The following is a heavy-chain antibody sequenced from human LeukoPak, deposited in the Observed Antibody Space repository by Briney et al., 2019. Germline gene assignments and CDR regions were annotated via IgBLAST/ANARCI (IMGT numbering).Heavy chain of an antibody. Sequence: SETLPLTCAVYGGSFSGYYWSWIRQPPGKGLEWIGEINHSGSTNYNPSLKSRVTISVDTSKNHFSLQLRLVTAADTAVFYCARTTAAMFWFDPWGQGTLVTVSS. D-gene: IGHD2-2*01. CDR3: ARTTAAMFWFDP. V-gene: IGHV4-34*01. CDR2: INHSGST. J-gene: IGHJ5*02. CDR1: GGSFSGYY.